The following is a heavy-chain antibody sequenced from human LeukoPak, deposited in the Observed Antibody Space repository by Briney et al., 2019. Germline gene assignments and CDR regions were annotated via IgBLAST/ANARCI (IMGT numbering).Heavy chain of an antibody. CDR2: ISWSGSSI. CDR1: SSGDYY. J-gene: IGHJ4*02. CDR3: AKDPSAYCGGDCFRADY. Sequence: SSGDYYWRWIRQPPGKGLEWVSGISWSGSSIGYADSVKRRFTISRDNAKNSLYLQMNSLRTEDTAFYYCAKDPSAYCGGDCFRADYWGQGTLVTVSS. V-gene: IGHV3-9*01. D-gene: IGHD2-21*02.